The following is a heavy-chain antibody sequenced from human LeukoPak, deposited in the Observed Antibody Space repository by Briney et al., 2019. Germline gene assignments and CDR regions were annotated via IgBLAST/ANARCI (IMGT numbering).Heavy chain of an antibody. J-gene: IGHJ4*02. Sequence: SETLSLTCAVYGGSFSGYYWSWIRQPPGKGLEWIGEINHSGSTNYNPSLKSRVTISVDTSKNQLSLKLSSVTAADTAVYYCARGPRHYYGSGSFADYWGQGTLVTVSS. V-gene: IGHV4-34*01. CDR2: INHSGST. CDR1: GGSFSGYY. D-gene: IGHD3-10*01. CDR3: ARGPRHYYGSGSFADY.